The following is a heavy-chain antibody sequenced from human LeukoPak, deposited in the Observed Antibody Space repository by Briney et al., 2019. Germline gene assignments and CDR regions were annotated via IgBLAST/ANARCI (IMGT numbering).Heavy chain of an antibody. V-gene: IGHV5-51*01. CDR2: IYPGDSDT. J-gene: IGHJ4*02. CDR1: GYSFTSYW. CDR3: ARLVGRSGYSYGPDFDY. D-gene: IGHD5-18*01. Sequence: GGSLKISCKGSGYSFTSYWVGWVRQVPGKGLEWMGIIYPGDSDTRYSPSFQGQVTISADKSISTAYLQWSSLKASDTAMYYCARLVGRSGYSYGPDFDYWGQGTLVTVSS.